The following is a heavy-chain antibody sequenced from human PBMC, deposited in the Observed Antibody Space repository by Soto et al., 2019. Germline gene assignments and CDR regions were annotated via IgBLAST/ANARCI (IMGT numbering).Heavy chain of an antibody. CDR3: TKDLIANNGEGKAFDM. CDR2: LAGSGGDK. J-gene: IGHJ3*02. Sequence: EVQLLESGGGLVQPGGSLTLSCAGSGFGFSAYAMIWVRQAPGKGLQWVSGLAGSGGDKNYADSVRGRFTVPRDKAKNKEYMQMNSQRHDDAAVYDYTKDLIANNGEGKAFDMWGRGTQVTVSS. D-gene: IGHD7-27*01. CDR1: GFGFSAYA. V-gene: IGHV3-23*01.